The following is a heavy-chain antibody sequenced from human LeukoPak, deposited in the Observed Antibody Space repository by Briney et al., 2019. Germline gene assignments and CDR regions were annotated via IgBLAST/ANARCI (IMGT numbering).Heavy chain of an antibody. CDR1: GGSISSGGYD. CDR3: ARVTVSWFDP. Sequence: SETLSLTCTVSGGSISSGGYDWSWIRQHPGKGLEWIGYIYYSGSTYYNPSLKSRVTISVDTSKNQFSLKLSSVTAADTAVYYCARVTVSWFDPWGQGTLVTVSS. V-gene: IGHV4-31*03. D-gene: IGHD3-22*01. J-gene: IGHJ5*02. CDR2: IYYSGST.